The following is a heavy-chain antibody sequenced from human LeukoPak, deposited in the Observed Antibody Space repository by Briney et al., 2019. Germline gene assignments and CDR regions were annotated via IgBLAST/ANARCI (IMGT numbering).Heavy chain of an antibody. J-gene: IGHJ6*03. Sequence: PSQTLSLTCTVSGGSISSGGYYWSWIRQHPGKGLEWIGYIYYSGSTYYNPSLKSRVAISVDTSKNQFSLKLSSVTAADTAVYYCARVLYLAPVYYYMDVWGKGTTVTVSS. CDR2: IYYSGST. D-gene: IGHD2-8*01. CDR1: GGSISSGGYY. CDR3: ARVLYLAPVYYYMDV. V-gene: IGHV4-30-4*08.